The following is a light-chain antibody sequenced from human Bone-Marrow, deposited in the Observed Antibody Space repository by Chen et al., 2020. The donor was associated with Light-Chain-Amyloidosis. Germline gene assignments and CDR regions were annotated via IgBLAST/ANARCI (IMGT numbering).Light chain of an antibody. Sequence: SSELTPPPSVSVSPGQTAGITGSVDDLPTKYAYWYQQKPGQAPVLVIHRDTERPSGISERFSGSSSGTTATLTISGVQAEDEADYHCQSADSSGTYEVIFGGGTKLTVL. CDR2: RDT. V-gene: IGLV3-25*03. J-gene: IGLJ2*01. CDR1: DLPTKY. CDR3: QSADSSGTYEVI.